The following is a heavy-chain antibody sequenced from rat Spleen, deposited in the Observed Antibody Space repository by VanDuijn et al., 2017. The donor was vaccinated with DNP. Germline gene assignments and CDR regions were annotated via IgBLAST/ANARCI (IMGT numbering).Heavy chain of an antibody. J-gene: IGHJ1*01. CDR2: ISYDGSST. V-gene: IGHV5-7*01. CDR1: GFTFSDYN. Sequence: EVQLVESGGGLVQPGRSLKLSCAASGFTFSDYNMAWVRQAPKKGLEWVATISYDGSSTYYRDSVKGRFTISRDNAKSTLYLQMDSLRSEDTATYYCARPRGTGPGYFDFWGPGTMVTVSS. CDR3: ARPRGTGPGYFDF. D-gene: IGHD5-1*01.